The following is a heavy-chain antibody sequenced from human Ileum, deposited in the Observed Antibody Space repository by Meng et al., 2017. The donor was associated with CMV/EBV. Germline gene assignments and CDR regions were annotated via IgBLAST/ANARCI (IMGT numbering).Heavy chain of an antibody. V-gene: IGHV3-74*01. Sequence: VQLVESGGGLVQPGGSLRLACVASGFSFSTYWMHWVRQAPGKGPVWVAHIKSDGSTTDYADYVKGRFTISRDNAKDTLFLQMNSLRAEDTAVYYCARGGVVVAASFDPWGQGTLVTVSS. CDR2: IKSDGSTT. CDR3: ARGGVVVAASFDP. J-gene: IGHJ5*02. D-gene: IGHD2-2*01. CDR1: GFSFSTYW.